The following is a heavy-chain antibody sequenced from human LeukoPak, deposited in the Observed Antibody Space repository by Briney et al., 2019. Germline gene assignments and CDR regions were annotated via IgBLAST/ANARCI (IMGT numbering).Heavy chain of an antibody. CDR2: ISGSGGST. J-gene: IGHJ4*02. V-gene: IGHV3-23*01. Sequence: GGSLRLSCAASGFTFSSYAMSWVRHASGKGLECVSAISGSGGSTYYAGSVKGRFTISRDNSKNTLYLQMNSLRAEDTAVYYCAKDGDYVWGSYRLSPLEYYFDYWGQGTLVTVSS. D-gene: IGHD3-16*02. CDR3: AKDGDYVWGSYRLSPLEYYFDY. CDR1: GFTFSSYA.